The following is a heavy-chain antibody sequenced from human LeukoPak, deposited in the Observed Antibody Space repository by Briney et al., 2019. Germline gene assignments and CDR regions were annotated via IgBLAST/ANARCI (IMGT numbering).Heavy chain of an antibody. D-gene: IGHD6-6*01. J-gene: IGHJ4*02. CDR2: ISGSSDAT. V-gene: IGHV3-23*01. CDR3: AKVAEQLVRGGYFDY. Sequence: PGGSLRLSCAVSGFTFSIYAMSWVRQAPGKGLEWVSTISGSSDATYYLDSVKGRFTVSRDNSKNTLYLQMNSLRAEDTAVYYCAKVAEQLVRGGYFDYWGQGTLVTVSS. CDR1: GFTFSIYA.